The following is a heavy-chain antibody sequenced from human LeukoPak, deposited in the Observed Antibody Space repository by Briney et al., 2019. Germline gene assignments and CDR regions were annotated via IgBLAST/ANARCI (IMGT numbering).Heavy chain of an antibody. V-gene: IGHV1-18*01. CDR1: GYTFTSYG. CDR3: AKTAGAAGTFDY. D-gene: IGHD6-13*01. J-gene: IGHJ4*02. CDR2: ISAYNGNT. Sequence: ASVKVSCKASGYTFTSYGISWVRQAPGQGLEWMGWISAYNGNTNYAQKLQGRVTMTRDTSTSTVYMELSSLRSEDTAVYYCAKTAGAAGTFDYWGQGTLVTVSS.